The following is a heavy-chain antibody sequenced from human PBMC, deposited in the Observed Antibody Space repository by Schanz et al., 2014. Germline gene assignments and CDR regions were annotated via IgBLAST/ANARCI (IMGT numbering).Heavy chain of an antibody. J-gene: IGHJ4*02. Sequence: EVQLMESGGGLVKPGGSLRLSCVASGFAFSSFAMTWVRQAPGRGLEWVSSISTSGTYMYIADSLKGRLTISRDDAKNSMYLQMNNQRAENTAVDYGVSVSFCDPRLDRGMDRDIDYWGQGTLVTVSS. CDR1: GFAFSSFA. CDR2: ISTSGTYM. V-gene: IGHV3-21*01. CDR3: VSVSFCDPRLDRGMDRDIDY. D-gene: IGHD5-18*01.